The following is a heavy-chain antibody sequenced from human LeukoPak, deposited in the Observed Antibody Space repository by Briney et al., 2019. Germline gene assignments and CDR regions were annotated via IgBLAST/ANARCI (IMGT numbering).Heavy chain of an antibody. CDR2: MNPNSGNT. J-gene: IGHJ4*02. V-gene: IGHV1-8*01. CDR3: ARQEDSSGYYYYY. Sequence: ASVKVSCEASGYTFTSYDINWVRQATGQGLEWMGWMNPNSGNTGYAQKFQGRVTMTRNTSISTAYMELSSLRSEDTAVYFCARQEDSSGYYYYYWGQGTLVTVSS. CDR1: GYTFTSYD. D-gene: IGHD3-22*01.